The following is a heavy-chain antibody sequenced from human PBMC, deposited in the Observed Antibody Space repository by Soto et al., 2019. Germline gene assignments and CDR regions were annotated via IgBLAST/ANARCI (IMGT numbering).Heavy chain of an antibody. CDR3: ARGYDSRGYDAFDI. CDR2: ISYDGSNK. CDR1: GFTFSSYA. D-gene: IGHD3-22*01. V-gene: IGHV3-30*04. J-gene: IGHJ3*02. Sequence: GGSLRLSCAASGFTFSSYAMHWVRQAPGKGLEWVAVISYDGSNKYYADSVKGRFTISRDNSKNTLYLQMNSLRAEDTAVYYCARGYDSRGYDAFDIWGQGTMVTVSS.